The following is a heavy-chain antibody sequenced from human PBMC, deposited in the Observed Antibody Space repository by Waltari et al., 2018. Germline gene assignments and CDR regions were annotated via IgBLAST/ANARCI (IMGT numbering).Heavy chain of an antibody. D-gene: IGHD3-3*01. J-gene: IGHJ5*02. CDR3: ARVLALRFLEWDWFDP. Sequence: QVQLVQSGAEVKKPGSSVKVSCKASGGTFSSYAISWVRQAPGQGLEWMGGSIPIFGTANYEQKFQGRVTITADESTSTAYMELSSLRSEDTAVYYCARVLALRFLEWDWFDPWGQGTLVTVSS. V-gene: IGHV1-69*12. CDR1: GGTFSSYA. CDR2: SIPIFGTA.